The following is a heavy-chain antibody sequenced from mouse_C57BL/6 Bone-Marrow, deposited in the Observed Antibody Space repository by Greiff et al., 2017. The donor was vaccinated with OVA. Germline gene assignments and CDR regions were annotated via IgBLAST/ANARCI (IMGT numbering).Heavy chain of an antibody. CDR1: GYTFTSYW. CDR2: IAPSDSYT. J-gene: IGHJ4*01. D-gene: IGHD2-3*01. CDR3: ARDGYYSYYAIDY. Sequence: QVQLQQSGAELVMPGASVKLSCKASGYTFTSYWMHWVKQRPGQGLEWIGEIAPSDSYTNYNQKFKGKSTLTVDKSSSTAYMQLSSLTSEHSAVYYWARDGYYSYYAIDYWGQGTSVTVSS. V-gene: IGHV1-69*01.